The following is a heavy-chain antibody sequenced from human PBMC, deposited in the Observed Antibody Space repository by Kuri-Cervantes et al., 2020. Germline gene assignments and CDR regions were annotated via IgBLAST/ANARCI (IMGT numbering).Heavy chain of an antibody. CDR2: IGTAGDT. CDR1: GFTFSSYD. V-gene: IGHV3-13*01. J-gene: IGHJ3*02. D-gene: IGHD1-26*01. CDR3: AARPLWELLRRDAFDI. Sequence: GESLKISCAASGFTFSSYDMHWVRQATGKGLEWVSAIGTAGDTYYPGSVKGRFTISRDNSKNTLYLQMNSLRAEDTAVYYCAARPLWELLRRDAFDIWGQGTMVTVSS.